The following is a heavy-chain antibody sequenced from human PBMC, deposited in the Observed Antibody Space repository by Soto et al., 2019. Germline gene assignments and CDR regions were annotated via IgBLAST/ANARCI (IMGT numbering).Heavy chain of an antibody. CDR2: ISTSKGNT. V-gene: IGHV1-18*01. CDR1: GYTFTSYG. CDR3: ATRSPAFDY. Sequence: QVQLVQSGPEVKKPGASVKVSCKTSGYTFTSYGISWVRQAPGQGLEWMGWISTSKGNTNYAQKFQGRVTXXTDTSTSTGYMELRSLRSDDTAVYYCATRSPAFDYWGQGTLVTVSS. J-gene: IGHJ4*02.